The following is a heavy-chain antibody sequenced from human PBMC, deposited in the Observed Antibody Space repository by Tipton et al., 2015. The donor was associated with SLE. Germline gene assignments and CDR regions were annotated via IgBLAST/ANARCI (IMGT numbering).Heavy chain of an antibody. CDR1: GRSINSNSYQ. Sequence: TLSLTCTVSGRSINSNSYQWGWIRQPPGKGLEWIGSVYHRGSTSYNPSLKSRVIISVDTSKDQFSLKLSSVTTADTAVYFCARGGVGGYDYFDHWGQGTLVTVSS. J-gene: IGHJ4*02. CDR3: ARGGVGGYDYFDH. CDR2: VYHRGST. D-gene: IGHD5-12*01. V-gene: IGHV4-39*07.